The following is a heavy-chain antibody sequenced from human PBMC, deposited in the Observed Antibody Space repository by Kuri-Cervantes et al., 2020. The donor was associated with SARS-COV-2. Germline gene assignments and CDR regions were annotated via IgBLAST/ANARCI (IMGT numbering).Heavy chain of an antibody. CDR3: ARDKGILTGYYTGWFDP. CDR1: GYTFTGYY. Sequence: ASVKVSCKASGYTFTGYYMHWVRQAPGQGLEWMGWINPNSGGTNYAQKFQGRVTMTRDTSISTAYMELSRLRSDDTAVYYCARDKGILTGYYTGWFDPWGQGTLVTVSS. D-gene: IGHD3-9*01. CDR2: INPNSGGT. J-gene: IGHJ5*02. V-gene: IGHV1-2*02.